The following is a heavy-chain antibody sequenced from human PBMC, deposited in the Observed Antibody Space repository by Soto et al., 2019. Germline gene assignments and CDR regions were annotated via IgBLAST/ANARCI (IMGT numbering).Heavy chain of an antibody. CDR1: GFTFNNFA. Sequence: GGSLRLSCAASGFTFNNFAMSWVRQAPGKGLEWVANIKGDGNEIYYVDSVKGRFTISRDNAKNSLYLQMNSLRAEDTAVYYCARLVSAAANDYWGQGALVTVSS. CDR3: ARLVSAAANDY. V-gene: IGHV3-7*01. D-gene: IGHD1-26*01. J-gene: IGHJ4*02. CDR2: IKGDGNEI.